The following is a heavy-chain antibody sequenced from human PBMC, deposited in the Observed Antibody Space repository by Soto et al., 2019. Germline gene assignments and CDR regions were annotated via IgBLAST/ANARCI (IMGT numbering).Heavy chain of an antibody. CDR3: ARILLYSNYGWFDP. Sequence: GGSLRLSCAASGFTFSSYEMNWVRQAPGKGLEWVSYISSSGSTIYYADSVKGRFTISRDNAKNSLYLQMNSLRAEDTAVYYCARILLYSNYGWFDPWGQGTLVTVSS. CDR2: ISSSGSTI. J-gene: IGHJ5*02. D-gene: IGHD4-4*01. V-gene: IGHV3-48*03. CDR1: GFTFSSYE.